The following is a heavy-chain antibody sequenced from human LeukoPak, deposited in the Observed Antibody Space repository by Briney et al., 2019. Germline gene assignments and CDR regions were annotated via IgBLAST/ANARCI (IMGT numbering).Heavy chain of an antibody. CDR2: FDPEDGET. V-gene: IGHV1-24*01. D-gene: IGHD6-19*01. J-gene: IGHJ4*02. CDR3: ATAIAVAAHFDY. Sequence: ASVKVSCKVSGYTLIELSMHWVRQAPGKGLEWMGGFDPEDGETIYAQKFQGRVTMTEDTSTDTAYMELSSLRSEDTAVYYCATAIAVAAHFDYWGQGTLVTVSS. CDR1: GYTLIELS.